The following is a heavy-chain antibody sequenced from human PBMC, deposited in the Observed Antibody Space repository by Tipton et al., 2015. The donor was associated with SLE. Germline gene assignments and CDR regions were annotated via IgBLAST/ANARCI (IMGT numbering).Heavy chain of an antibody. CDR1: RGSITSYY. Sequence: TLSLTCTVSRGSITSYYWSWIRQPPGKGLEWIAYVHYGGTTNYNPSLRSRVTISIDTSESQFSLKLRSVTAADTGIYYCATVEFADDYWGQGALVTVSS. CDR2: VHYGGTT. D-gene: IGHD6-19*01. V-gene: IGHV4-59*08. CDR3: ATVEFADDY. J-gene: IGHJ4*02.